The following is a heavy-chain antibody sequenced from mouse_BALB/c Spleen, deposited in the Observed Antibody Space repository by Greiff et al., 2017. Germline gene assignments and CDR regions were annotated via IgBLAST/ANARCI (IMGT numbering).Heavy chain of an antibody. CDR3: AIYYYGSRGFDY. CDR1: GYAFSSYW. D-gene: IGHD1-1*01. Sequence: QVQLQQSGAELVRPGSSVKISCKASGYAFSSYWMNWVKQRPGQGLEWIGQIYPGDGDTNYNGKFKGKATLTADKSSSTAYMQLSSLTSEDSAVYFCAIYYYGSRGFDYWGQGTTLTVSS. J-gene: IGHJ2*01. CDR2: IYPGDGDT. V-gene: IGHV1-80*01.